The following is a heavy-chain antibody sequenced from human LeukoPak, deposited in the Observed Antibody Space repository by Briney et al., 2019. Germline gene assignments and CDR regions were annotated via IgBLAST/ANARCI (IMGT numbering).Heavy chain of an antibody. CDR1: GFTFSSYG. Sequence: PGRSLRLSCAASGFTFSSYGMHWVRQAPGKGLEWVAVIWYDGSNKYYADSVKGRFTISRDNSKNTLYLQMNSLRAEDTAVYYCARDQKYYYDSSGYLDEGGQGTLVTVSS. CDR2: IWYDGSNK. CDR3: ARDQKYYYDSSGYLDE. D-gene: IGHD3-22*01. V-gene: IGHV3-33*01. J-gene: IGHJ4*02.